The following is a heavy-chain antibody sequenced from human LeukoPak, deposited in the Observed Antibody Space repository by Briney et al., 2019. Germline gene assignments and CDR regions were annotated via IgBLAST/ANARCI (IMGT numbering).Heavy chain of an antibody. CDR2: IYSGGST. CDR3: ARDNYESSGYYSYNWFDP. CDR1: GFTVSSNY. V-gene: IGHV3-53*01. D-gene: IGHD3-22*01. J-gene: IGHJ5*02. Sequence: PGGSLRLSCAASGFTVSSNYMSWVRQAPGKGLEWVSVIYSGGSTHYADSVKGRFTISRDNSKNTLYLQMNSLRAEDTALYYCARDNYESSGYYSYNWFDPWGQGTLVTVSS.